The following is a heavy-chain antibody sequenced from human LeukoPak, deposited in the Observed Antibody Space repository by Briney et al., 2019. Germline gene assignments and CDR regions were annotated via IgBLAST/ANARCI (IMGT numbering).Heavy chain of an antibody. CDR1: GFTFSSYW. V-gene: IGHV3-53*01. CDR3: TGGTAYSGYGGY. CDR2: IHTGGNT. J-gene: IGHJ4*02. D-gene: IGHD6-25*01. Sequence: PGGSLRLSCAASGFTFSSYWMHWVRQAPGKGLEWVSVIHTGGNTDYADSVKGRFAVSRDNSQNTIYLHMNSLRAEDTAVYYCTGGTAYSGYGGYWGQGTLVTVSS.